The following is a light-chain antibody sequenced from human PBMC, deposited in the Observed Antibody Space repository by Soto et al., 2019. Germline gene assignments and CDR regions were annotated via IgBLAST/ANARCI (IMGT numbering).Light chain of an antibody. CDR1: SGSIASNY. CDR2: EDN. Sequence: NCMLTQPHSVSESPGKTVTISCTGSSGSIASNYVQWYQQRPGSAPTPVIYEDNERPSGVPDRFSGSIDSSSNSASLTISGLKTDDEADYYCQSYHSGNVVFGGGTKLTVL. J-gene: IGLJ2*01. CDR3: QSYHSGNVV. V-gene: IGLV6-57*02.